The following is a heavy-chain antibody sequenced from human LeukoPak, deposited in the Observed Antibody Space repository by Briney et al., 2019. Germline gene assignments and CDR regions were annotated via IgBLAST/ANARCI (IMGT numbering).Heavy chain of an antibody. CDR2: IYSGGST. J-gene: IGHJ4*02. V-gene: IGHV3-66*01. CDR1: GFTVSSNY. CDR3: ARSPRYCSSTSCYQTYYFDY. D-gene: IGHD2-2*01. Sequence: GGSLRLSCAASGFTVSSNYMSWVRQAPGKGLEWGSVIYSGGSTYYADSVKGRFTISRDNSKNTLYLQMNSLRAEDTAVYYCARSPRYCSSTSCYQTYYFDYWGQGTLVTVSS.